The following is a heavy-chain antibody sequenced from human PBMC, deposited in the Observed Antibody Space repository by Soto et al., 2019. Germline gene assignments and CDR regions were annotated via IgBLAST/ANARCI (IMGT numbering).Heavy chain of an antibody. J-gene: IGHJ3*02. CDR2: ISSSSSTI. CDR1: GFTFSSYS. CDR3: ARDTSSSLLWFGESINTYAFDI. D-gene: IGHD3-10*01. V-gene: IGHV3-48*01. Sequence: GGSLRLSCAASGFTFSSYSMNWVRQAPGKGLEWVSYISSSSSTIYYADSVKGRFTISRDNAKNSLYLQMNSLRAEDTAVYYCARDTSSSLLWFGESINTYAFDIWGKGTMVTVSS.